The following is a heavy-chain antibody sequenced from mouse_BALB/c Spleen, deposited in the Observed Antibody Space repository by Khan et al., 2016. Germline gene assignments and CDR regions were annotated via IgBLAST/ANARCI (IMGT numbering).Heavy chain of an antibody. CDR1: GYIFTNYG. Sequence: QIQLVQSGPELKKPGETVKISCKASGYIFTNYGMNWVKQAPGKGLKWMAWINTYTGEPTYADDFKGRFAFSLETSASTAYLQINNLKNEDTATYFCARGQFITTATPAYWGQGTLFTVSA. D-gene: IGHD1-2*01. J-gene: IGHJ3*01. V-gene: IGHV9-3-1*01. CDR3: ARGQFITTATPAY. CDR2: INTYTGEP.